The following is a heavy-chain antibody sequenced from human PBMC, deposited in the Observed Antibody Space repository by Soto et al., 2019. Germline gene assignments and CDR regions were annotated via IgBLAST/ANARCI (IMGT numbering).Heavy chain of an antibody. J-gene: IGHJ4*02. CDR2: IKSKTDGGTT. CDR1: GFTFSNAW. D-gene: IGHD4-17*01. CDR3: TTDGVDYGGLEPSFDY. V-gene: IGHV3-15*01. Sequence: EVQLVESGGGLVKPGGSLRLSCAASGFTFSNAWMSWVRQAPGKGLEWVGRIKSKTDGGTTDYAAPVKGRFTISRDDSQNTLYLQMNSLKTEDTAVYYCTTDGVDYGGLEPSFDYWGQGTLVTVSS.